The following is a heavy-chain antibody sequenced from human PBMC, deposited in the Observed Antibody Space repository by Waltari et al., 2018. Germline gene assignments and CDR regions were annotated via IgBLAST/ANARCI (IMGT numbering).Heavy chain of an antibody. Sequence: QVQLVQSGAEVKKPGASVKVSCKASGYTFTSYGISWVRQAPGQGLEWMGWIRAYKGKTNYEQKVQGRVTMTTDTSTSTAYMELRSLRSDDTAVYYCAVVPAEWGWFDPWGQGTLVTVSS. CDR1: GYTFTSYG. CDR3: AVVPAEWGWFDP. V-gene: IGHV1-18*01. D-gene: IGHD2-2*01. J-gene: IGHJ5*02. CDR2: IRAYKGKT.